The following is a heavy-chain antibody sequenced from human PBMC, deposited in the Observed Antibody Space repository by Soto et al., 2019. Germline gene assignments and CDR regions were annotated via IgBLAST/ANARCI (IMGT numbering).Heavy chain of an antibody. CDR1: GGSISSGDYY. V-gene: IGHV4-39*01. Sequence: PSETLSLTCTVSGGSISSGDYYWSWIRQPPGKGLEWIGSIYYSGSTYYNPSLKSRVTISVDTSKNQFSLKLSSVTAADTAVYYCARHWDGQFDFDYWGQGTLVTVSS. J-gene: IGHJ4*02. D-gene: IGHD1-26*01. CDR3: ARHWDGQFDFDY. CDR2: IYYSGST.